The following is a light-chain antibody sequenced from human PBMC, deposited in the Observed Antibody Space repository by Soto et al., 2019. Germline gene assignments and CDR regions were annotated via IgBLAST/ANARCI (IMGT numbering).Light chain of an antibody. CDR3: QQYGSSPVT. CDR2: GAA. J-gene: IGKJ1*01. Sequence: EIVLTQSPGTLSSSPGERATLSCRASQTVTSNYLASYQQKPGQAPRLLFFGAAIRAAGLPDRFSGGGSGTDFTLTISRLEHEDVAVDYCQQYGSSPVTFGQGTKVDIK. V-gene: IGKV3-20*01. CDR1: QTVTSNY.